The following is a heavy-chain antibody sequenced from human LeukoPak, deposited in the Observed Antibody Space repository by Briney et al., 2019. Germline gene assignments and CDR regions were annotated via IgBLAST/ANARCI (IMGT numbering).Heavy chain of an antibody. CDR2: IYSGGST. D-gene: IGHD3-10*01. CDR1: GFTVSSNY. CDR3: ARVSGFFGSDFDY. V-gene: IGHV3-53*01. J-gene: IGHJ4*02. Sequence: PGGSLRLSCAASGFTVSSNYMTWVRQAPGKGLEWVSVIYSGGSTYYADSVKGRFTISRDNSKNTLYLQMNSLRAEDTAVYYCARVSGFFGSDFDYWGQGTLVTVSS.